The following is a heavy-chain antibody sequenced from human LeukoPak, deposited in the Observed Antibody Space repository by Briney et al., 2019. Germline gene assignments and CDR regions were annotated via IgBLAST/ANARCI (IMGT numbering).Heavy chain of an antibody. D-gene: IGHD4-23*01. Sequence: GGSLRLSCAASGFTFSTYAMNWVRQAPGKGLEWVAVISDDGCHNYYADSVKGRFTISRDNAKNSLYLQMNSLRAEDTAVYYCARATVVTLGIDYWGQGTLVTVSS. V-gene: IGHV3-30*04. CDR1: GFTFSTYA. CDR2: ISDDGCHN. J-gene: IGHJ4*02. CDR3: ARATVVTLGIDY.